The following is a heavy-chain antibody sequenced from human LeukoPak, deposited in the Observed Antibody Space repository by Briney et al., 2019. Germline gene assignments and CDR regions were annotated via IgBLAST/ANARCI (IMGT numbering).Heavy chain of an antibody. V-gene: IGHV4-4*07. Sequence: PSETLSLTCTVSGGSVTSYYWSWIRQPAGKGLEWIGRMYISGSTNYNPSLKSRVTMSVDTSKNQFSLKLTSVTAADTAFYYCARVYKYCSSISCYRFDPWGQGTLVTVSS. CDR2: MYISGST. CDR3: ARVYKYCSSISCYRFDP. J-gene: IGHJ5*02. D-gene: IGHD2-2*01. CDR1: GGSVTSYY.